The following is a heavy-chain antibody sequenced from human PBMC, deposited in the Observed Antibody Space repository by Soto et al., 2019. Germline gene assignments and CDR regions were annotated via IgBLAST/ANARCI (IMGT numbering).Heavy chain of an antibody. CDR1: GFTFSSYA. CDR3: ARDSLGPNDY. Sequence: GGSLRLSCAASGFTFSSYAMHWVRQAPGKGLEWVAVVSYDGSNKYYADSVKGRFTISRDNSKNTLYLQMNSLRAEDTAVYYCARDSLGPNDYWGQGTLVTVSS. V-gene: IGHV3-30-3*01. CDR2: VSYDGSNK. J-gene: IGHJ4*02.